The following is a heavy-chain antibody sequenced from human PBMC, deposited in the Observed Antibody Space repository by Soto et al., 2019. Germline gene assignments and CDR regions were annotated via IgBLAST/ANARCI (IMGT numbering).Heavy chain of an antibody. CDR3: AKAGFGDSGVNYYFDY. CDR1: GFTFSSYG. J-gene: IGHJ4*02. V-gene: IGHV3-30*18. D-gene: IGHD4-17*01. Sequence: GSLRLSCAASGFTFSSYGMHWVRQAPGKGLEWVAVISYDGSNKYYADSVKGRFTISRDNSKNTLYLQMNSLRAEDTAVYYCAKAGFGDSGVNYYFDYWGQGTLVTVSS. CDR2: ISYDGSNK.